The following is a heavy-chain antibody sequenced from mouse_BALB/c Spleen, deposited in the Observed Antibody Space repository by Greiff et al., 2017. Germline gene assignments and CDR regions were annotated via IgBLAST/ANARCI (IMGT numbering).Heavy chain of an antibody. CDR3: ARHQDSSGYAMDY. D-gene: IGHD3-2*01. CDR1: GFAFSSYD. J-gene: IGHJ4*01. CDR2: ISSGGGST. Sequence: DVKLVESGGGLVKPGGSLKLSCAASGFAFSSYDMSWVRQTPEKRLEWVAYISSGGGSTYYPDTVKGRFTISRDNAKNTLYLQMSSLKSEDTAMYYCARHQDSSGYAMDYWGQGTSVTVSS. V-gene: IGHV5-12-1*01.